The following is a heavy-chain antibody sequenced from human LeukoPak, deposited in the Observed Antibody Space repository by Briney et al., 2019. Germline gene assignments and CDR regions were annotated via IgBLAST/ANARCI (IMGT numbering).Heavy chain of an antibody. V-gene: IGHV4-4*02. D-gene: IGHD6-19*01. J-gene: IGHJ6*03. CDR1: GGSMSSSNW. CDR2: IYTSGST. CDR3: ARDAIAVADHYYYYYMDV. Sequence: SGTLSLTCDVSGGSMSSSNWWSWVRQPPGKGLEWIGRIYTSGSTNYNPSLKSRVTISVDTSKNQFSLKLSSVTAADTAVYYCARDAIAVADHYYYYYMDVWGKGTTVTISS.